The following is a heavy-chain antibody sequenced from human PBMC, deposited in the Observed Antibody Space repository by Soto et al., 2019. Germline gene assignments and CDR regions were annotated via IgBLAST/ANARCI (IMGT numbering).Heavy chain of an antibody. V-gene: IGHV1-69*09. J-gene: IGHJ4*02. D-gene: IGHD6-25*01. CDR3: ATMKRARLDS. CDR2: INPTLDST. Sequence: QEQVVQSGPAMKEPGSSVKVSCRASGIMSSGYGFSWVQQAPGQGLEWVGRINPTLDSTQYAQNLQGRVSITVDKSADTAYLEVTSLRLEDTAIYFCATMKRARLDSWGRGTVVTVSS. CDR1: GIMSSGYG.